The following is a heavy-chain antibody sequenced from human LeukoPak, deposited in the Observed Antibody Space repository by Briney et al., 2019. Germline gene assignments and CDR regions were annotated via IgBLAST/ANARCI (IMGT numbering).Heavy chain of an antibody. CDR1: GYTFTGYY. CDR3: ARAGRDGYKMERSPTANWFDP. D-gene: IGHD5-24*01. Sequence: ASVKVSCKASGYTFTGYYMHWVRQAPGQGLEWMGGIIPIFGTANYAQKFQGRVTITADESTSTAYMGLSSLRSEDTAVYYCARAGRDGYKMERSPTANWFDPWGQGTLVTVSS. V-gene: IGHV1-69*13. J-gene: IGHJ5*02. CDR2: IIPIFGTA.